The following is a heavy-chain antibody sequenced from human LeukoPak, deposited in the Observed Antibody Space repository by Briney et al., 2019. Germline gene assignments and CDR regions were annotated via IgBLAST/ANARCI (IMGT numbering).Heavy chain of an antibody. Sequence: GGSLRLSCAASGFTFSDSYMSWIRQAPGKGLEWASYNRSSSTYTEYAGSVKARFTISRDNAKNSLYLQMNSLRDEDTAVYYCARAVMVSLGFDSRCYSQEWGQGSLVTVSS. V-gene: IGHV3-11*06. CDR2: NRSSSTYT. J-gene: IGHJ4*02. CDR1: GFTFSDSY. CDR3: ARAVMVSLGFDSRCYSQE. D-gene: IGHD3-22*01.